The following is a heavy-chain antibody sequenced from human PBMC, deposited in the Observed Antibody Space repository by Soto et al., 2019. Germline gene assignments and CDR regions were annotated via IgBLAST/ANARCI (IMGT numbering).Heavy chain of an antibody. CDR3: ARWGGGMDV. V-gene: IGHV4-59*01. D-gene: IGHD1-26*01. Sequence: QVQLQESGPRLVKPSETLSLTCTVSGGSINSYYWNWIRQPPGKGLEWIGYIYYSGSTNYNPSLKSRVTISVDTSKNQFSLKLSSVTAADTAVYYCARWGGGMDVWGQGTTVTVSS. CDR1: GGSINSYY. J-gene: IGHJ6*02. CDR2: IYYSGST.